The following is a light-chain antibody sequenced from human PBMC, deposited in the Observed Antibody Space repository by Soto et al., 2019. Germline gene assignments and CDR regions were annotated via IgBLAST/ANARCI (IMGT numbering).Light chain of an antibody. CDR2: GAS. V-gene: IGKV3D-15*01. CDR1: QSIMTN. CDR3: HQYENWHPLT. Sequence: EIVMTQSPATLSVSPGERATLSCRAIQSIMTNLAWYQQKPGQAPRLLMYGASTRATGVPARFSGTGSGTEFTLTISGLQSEDFALDYCHQYENWHPLTCGGWTRVDIK. J-gene: IGKJ4*01.